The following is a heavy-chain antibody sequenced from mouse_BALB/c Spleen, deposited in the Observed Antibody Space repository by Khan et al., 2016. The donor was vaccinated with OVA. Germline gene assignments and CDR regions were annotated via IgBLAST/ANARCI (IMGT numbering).Heavy chain of an antibody. CDR3: ARKNGSDFDY. V-gene: IGHV1-20*02. CDR2: INPHIGET. CDR1: GYSFTAYF. Sequence: VQLKESGPELVKPGASVKISCKASGYSFTAYFMNWVMQSHGKSLEWIGRINPHIGETLYNQKFKGKATLTVDESSSTAHMELRSLASEDSAVYYCARKNGSDFDYWGQGTTLTVSS. J-gene: IGHJ2*01. D-gene: IGHD1-1*01.